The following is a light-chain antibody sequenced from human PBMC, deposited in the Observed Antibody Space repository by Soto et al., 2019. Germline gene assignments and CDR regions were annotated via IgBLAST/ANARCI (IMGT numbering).Light chain of an antibody. V-gene: IGLV2-14*03. J-gene: IGLJ2*01. CDR3: SSYTTSSTVV. CDR1: SSDVGTYKY. CDR2: DVS. Sequence: QSVLTQPASVSGSPGQSITLSCTGTSSDVGTYKYVSWYQQHPGKAPKLMIYDVSNRPSGVSNRCSGSKSGNTASLTISGLQAEDEADYYCSSYTTSSTVVVGGGTKLTVL.